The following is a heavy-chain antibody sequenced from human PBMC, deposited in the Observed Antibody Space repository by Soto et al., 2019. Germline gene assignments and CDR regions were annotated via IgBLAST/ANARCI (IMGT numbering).Heavy chain of an antibody. V-gene: IGHV3-30*18. Sequence: GGSLRLSCAASGFTFSSYGMHWVRQAPGKGLEWVAVISYDGSNKYYADSVKGRFTISRDNSKNTLYLQMNSLRAEDTAVYYCAKGGSSFVANYFDYWGQGTLVTVSS. CDR2: ISYDGSNK. J-gene: IGHJ4*02. CDR1: GFTFSSYG. CDR3: AKGGSSFVANYFDY. D-gene: IGHD6-6*01.